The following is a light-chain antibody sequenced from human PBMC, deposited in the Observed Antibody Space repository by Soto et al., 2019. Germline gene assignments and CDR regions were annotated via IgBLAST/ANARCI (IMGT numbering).Light chain of an antibody. J-gene: IGKJ4*01. Sequence: EIVLTQSPGTLSLSPGERATLSCRASRSGSTHFVWYKKKPGQAPRLLMLDASNRANGIPARFRGSGSGTDLTLTISSQEPADFAVYYCQQRSTWPLTFGGGTKFEI. CDR2: DAS. CDR3: QQRSTWPLT. V-gene: IGKV3-11*01. CDR1: RSGSTH.